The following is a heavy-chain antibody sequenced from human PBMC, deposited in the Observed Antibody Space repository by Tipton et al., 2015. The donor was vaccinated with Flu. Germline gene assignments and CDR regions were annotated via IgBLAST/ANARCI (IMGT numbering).Heavy chain of an antibody. V-gene: IGHV3-49*04. CDR1: GFSFSDYA. D-gene: IGHD3-10*01. CDR3: TRGRGDGMDV. Sequence: RSLRLSCIASGFSFSDYAVSWVRQAPGKGLESISFIRSKAYGGTTEHAASVKGRFTISRDDSKSIAYLQMNSLRTEDTAVYYCTRGRGDGMDVWGQGTTVTVSS. J-gene: IGHJ6*02. CDR2: IRSKAYGGTT.